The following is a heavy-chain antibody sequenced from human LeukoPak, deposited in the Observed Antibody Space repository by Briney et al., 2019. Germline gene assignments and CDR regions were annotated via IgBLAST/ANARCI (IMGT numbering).Heavy chain of an antibody. V-gene: IGHV3-23*01. D-gene: IGHD3-10*01. CDR1: GFTFSSYA. J-gene: IGHJ4*02. Sequence: QTGGSLRLSCAASGFTFSSYAMSWVRQAPGKGLEWVSAISGSGGSTYYADSVKGQFTISRDNSKNTLYLQMNSLRAEDTAVYYCAKDRGYYGSGSSADYWGQGTLVTVSS. CDR2: ISGSGGST. CDR3: AKDRGYYGSGSSADY.